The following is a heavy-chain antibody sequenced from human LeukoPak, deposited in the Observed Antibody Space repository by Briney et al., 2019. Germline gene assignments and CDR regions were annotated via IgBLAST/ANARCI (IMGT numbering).Heavy chain of an antibody. CDR2: IYYSGST. D-gene: IGHD4-17*01. Sequence: PSETLSLTCTVSGGSISSSSYYWGWIRQPPGKGLEWIGSIYYSGSTYYNPSLKSRVTISVDTSKNQFSLKLSSVTAADTAVYYCAYFTADFGYMDIWGKGTTVTVSS. CDR3: AYFTADFGYMDI. J-gene: IGHJ6*03. CDR1: GGSISSSSYY. V-gene: IGHV4-39*07.